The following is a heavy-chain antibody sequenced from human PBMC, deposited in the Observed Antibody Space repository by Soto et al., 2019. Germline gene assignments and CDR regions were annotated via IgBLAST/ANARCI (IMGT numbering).Heavy chain of an antibody. CDR2: IYYIGST. V-gene: IGHV4-30-4*01. CDR1: GGSISSGDYY. CDR3: SRHDYGDYQDAFDI. D-gene: IGHD4-17*01. J-gene: IGHJ3*02. Sequence: PSETLSLTCTVSGGSISSGDYYWCWIRQPPGKGLEWIGYIYYIGSTYYNPSLKSRVTISVDTSKNQFSLKLSSVTAADTTVYYCSRHDYGDYQDAFDIWGQGTMVTVSS.